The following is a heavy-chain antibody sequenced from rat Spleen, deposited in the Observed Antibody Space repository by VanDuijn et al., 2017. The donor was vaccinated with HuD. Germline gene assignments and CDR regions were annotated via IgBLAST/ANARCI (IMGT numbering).Heavy chain of an antibody. J-gene: IGHJ2*01. CDR1: GFTFNNYY. CDR2: ISTAGSNT. Sequence: EVQLVESGGGLVQPGRSMKLSCSASGFTFNNYYMVWVRQAPTKGLEWVAYISTAGSNTFYRDSVKGRFTISRDNAKSTLYLQMDSLKSEDTATYYGATERVRTPFDYWGQGVMVTVSS. D-gene: IGHD1-11*01. V-gene: IGHV5-25*01. CDR3: ATERVRTPFDY.